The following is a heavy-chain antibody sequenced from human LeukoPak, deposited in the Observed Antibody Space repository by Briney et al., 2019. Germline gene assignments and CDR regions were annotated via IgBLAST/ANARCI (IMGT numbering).Heavy chain of an antibody. V-gene: IGHV5-51*01. J-gene: IGHJ5*02. CDR2: MYPGDSDT. D-gene: IGHD3-10*01. CDR1: GYTFTNYW. Sequence: GESLKISCKGSGYTFTNYWIGWVRQMPGKGLEWMGIMYPGDSDTRYSPSFQGQVTISADKSISTAYLQWSSLKASDTAMYYCARHRRYGSGNYPFDPWGQGTLVTVSS. CDR3: ARHRRYGSGNYPFDP.